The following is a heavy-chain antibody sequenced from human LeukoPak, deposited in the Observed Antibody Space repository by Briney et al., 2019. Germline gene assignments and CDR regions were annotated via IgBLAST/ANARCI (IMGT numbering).Heavy chain of an antibody. CDR1: GYTFTSYG. Sequence: GASVKVSCKASGYTFTSYGISWVRQAPGQGLEWMGWINPNSGGTNYAQKFQGRVTMTRDTSISTAYMELSRLRSDDTAVCYCARGRTTDAFDIWGQGTMVTVSS. CDR2: INPNSGGT. V-gene: IGHV1-2*02. D-gene: IGHD1-1*01. J-gene: IGHJ3*02. CDR3: ARGRTTDAFDI.